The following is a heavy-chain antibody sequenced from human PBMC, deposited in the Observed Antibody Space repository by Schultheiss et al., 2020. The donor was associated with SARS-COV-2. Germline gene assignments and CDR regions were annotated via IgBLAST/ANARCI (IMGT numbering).Heavy chain of an antibody. D-gene: IGHD6-19*01. V-gene: IGHV3-33*01. Sequence: GGSLRLSCAASGFTFSSYGMHWVRQAPGKGLEWVAVIWYDGSNKYYADSVKGRFTISRDNAKNSLYLQMNSLRDEDTAVYYCARDLGVARTITFDYWGQGTLVTVSS. CDR2: IWYDGSNK. CDR1: GFTFSSYG. J-gene: IGHJ4*02. CDR3: ARDLGVARTITFDY.